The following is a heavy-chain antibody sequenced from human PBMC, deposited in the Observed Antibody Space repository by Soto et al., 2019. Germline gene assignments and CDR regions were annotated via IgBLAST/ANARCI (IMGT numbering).Heavy chain of an antibody. V-gene: IGHV4-34*01. Sequence: SETLSLTCAVYGGSFSGYYWSWIRQPPGKGLEWIGEINHSGSTNYNPSLKSRVTISLDKSKSQFSLRLISVTAADTAVYYCTREQSDDNYFDPWGQGTLVTV. D-gene: IGHD6-19*01. J-gene: IGHJ5*02. CDR1: GGSFSGYY. CDR3: TREQSDDNYFDP. CDR2: INHSGST.